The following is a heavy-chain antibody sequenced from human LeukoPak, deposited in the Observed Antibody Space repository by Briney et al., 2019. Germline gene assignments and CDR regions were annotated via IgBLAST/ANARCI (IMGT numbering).Heavy chain of an antibody. J-gene: IGHJ4*02. D-gene: IGHD4-23*01. V-gene: IGHV1-69*04. CDR2: IIPIFGIA. Sequence: SVKVSCKASGGTFSSYAISWVRQAPGKGLEWMGRIIPIFGIANYAQKFQGRVTITADKSTSTAYMELSSLRSEDTAVYYCARDSAYGGNSRYFDYWGQGTLVTVSS. CDR3: ARDSAYGGNSRYFDY. CDR1: GGTFSSYA.